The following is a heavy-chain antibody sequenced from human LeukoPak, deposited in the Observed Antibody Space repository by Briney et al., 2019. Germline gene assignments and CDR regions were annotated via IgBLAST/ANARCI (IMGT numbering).Heavy chain of an antibody. Sequence: ASVKVSCKASGYTFTDNDSNWVRQAPGQGLEWMGWTNPYSMNTEYARKFQGRVTITTSTSITTAYMELSSLRSEDTAVYYCATGSGSYSGDWFDPWGQGTLVTVSS. CDR3: ATGSGSYSGDWFDP. J-gene: IGHJ5*02. D-gene: IGHD1-26*01. CDR2: TNPYSMNT. CDR1: GYTFTDND. V-gene: IGHV1-8*02.